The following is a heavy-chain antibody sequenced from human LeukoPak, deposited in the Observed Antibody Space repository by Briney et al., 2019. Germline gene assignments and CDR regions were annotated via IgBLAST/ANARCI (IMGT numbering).Heavy chain of an antibody. D-gene: IGHD5-12*01. CDR1: GGSISSYY. CDR2: IYYSGST. V-gene: IGHV4-59*01. Sequence: SETLSLTCTVSGGSISSYYWSWIRQPPGKGLEWIGYIYYSGSTNYNPSLKSRVTISVDTSKNQFSLKLSSVTAEDTAVYYCARGYSGYDYDYWGQGTLVTVSS. J-gene: IGHJ4*02. CDR3: ARGYSGYDYDY.